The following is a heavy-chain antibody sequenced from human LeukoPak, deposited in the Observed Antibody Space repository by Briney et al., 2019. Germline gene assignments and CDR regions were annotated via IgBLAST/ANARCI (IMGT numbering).Heavy chain of an antibody. V-gene: IGHV3-66*01. CDR1: GFTVSSNF. Sequence: GGSLRLSCAASGFTVSSNFMMWVRQAPGKGLEWVSVIHGGGSTYYADSAKGRFTISRDNSKNALYLQMNSLRAEDTAVYYCASRDKGYYYGMDVWGQGTTVTVSS. CDR2: IHGGGST. D-gene: IGHD5-24*01. CDR3: ASRDKGYYYGMDV. J-gene: IGHJ6*02.